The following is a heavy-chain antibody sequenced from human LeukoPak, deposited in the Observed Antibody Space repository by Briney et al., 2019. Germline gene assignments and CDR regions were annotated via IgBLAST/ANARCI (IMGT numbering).Heavy chain of an antibody. CDR2: ISGSGGST. CDR1: GFTFSSYA. D-gene: IGHD3-22*01. J-gene: IGHJ4*02. Sequence: GGSLRLSCAGSGFTFSSYAMSWVRQAPGKGLEWVSAISGSGGSTYYADSVKGRFTISRDNSKNTLYLQMNSLRAEDTAVYYCAKRPNYYDSSGSGYYFDYWGQGTLVTVSS. CDR3: AKRPNYYDSSGSGYYFDY. V-gene: IGHV3-23*01.